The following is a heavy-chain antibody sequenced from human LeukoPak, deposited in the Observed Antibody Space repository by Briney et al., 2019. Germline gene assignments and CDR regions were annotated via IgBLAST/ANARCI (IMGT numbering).Heavy chain of an antibody. J-gene: IGHJ6*03. CDR3: ARDSITMIVVAGYYYYYMDV. CDR1: GYTFTSYG. D-gene: IGHD3-22*01. V-gene: IGHV1-18*01. Sequence: ASVKVSCKASGYTFTSYGISWVRQAPGHGLEWMGWISAYNSNTNYAQKLQGRVTMTTDTSTSTAYMELRSLRSDDTAVYYCARDSITMIVVAGYYYYYMDVWGKGTTVTISS. CDR2: ISAYNSNT.